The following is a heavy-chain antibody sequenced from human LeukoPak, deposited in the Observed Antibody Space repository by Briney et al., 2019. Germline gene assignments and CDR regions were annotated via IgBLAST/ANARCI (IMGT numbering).Heavy chain of an antibody. J-gene: IGHJ4*02. CDR3: ARFNPVTTYFDY. Sequence: PGRSLRLSCAASGFTVSSNYMSWVRQAPGKGLEWVSVIYSGGSTYYADSVKGRFTISRDNSKNTLYLQMNSLRAEDTAVYYCARFNPVTTYFDYWGQGTLVTVSS. CDR1: GFTVSSNY. D-gene: IGHD4-17*01. CDR2: IYSGGST. V-gene: IGHV3-66*01.